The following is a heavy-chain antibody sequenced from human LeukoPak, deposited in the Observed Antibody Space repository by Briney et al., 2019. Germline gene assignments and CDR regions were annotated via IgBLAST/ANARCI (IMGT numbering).Heavy chain of an antibody. CDR3: ARRSARLIAAARGWFDP. V-gene: IGHV4-34*01. J-gene: IGHJ5*02. Sequence: SETLSLTCAVYGGSFSGYYWSWIRQPPGKGLEWIGEINHSGSTNYNPSLKSRVTISVDTSKNQFSLKLSSVTAADTAVYYCARRSARLIAAARGWFDPWGQGTLVTVSS. D-gene: IGHD6-13*01. CDR1: GGSFSGYY. CDR2: INHSGST.